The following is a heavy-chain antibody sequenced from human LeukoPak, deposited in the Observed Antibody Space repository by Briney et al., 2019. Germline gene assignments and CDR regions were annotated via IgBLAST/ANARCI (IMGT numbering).Heavy chain of an antibody. V-gene: IGHV3-9*01. D-gene: IGHD2-2*01. CDR2: ISWNSGSI. Sequence: GRSLRLSCAASGFTFDDYAMHWVRQAPGKGLEWVSGISWNSGSIGYADSVKGRFTISRDNAKNSLYLQMNSLRAEDTALHYCAKDTRPIGVPAVYAFDIWGQGTMVTVSS. CDR1: GFTFDDYA. J-gene: IGHJ3*02. CDR3: AKDTRPIGVPAVYAFDI.